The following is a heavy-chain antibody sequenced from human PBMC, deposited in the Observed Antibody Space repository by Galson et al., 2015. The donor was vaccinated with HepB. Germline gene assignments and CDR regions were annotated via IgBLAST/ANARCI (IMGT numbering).Heavy chain of an antibody. Sequence: SLRLSCAASGLTFSSYAMSWVRQAPGKGLEWVSAISGSGGSTYYADSVKGRFTISRDNSKNTLYLQMNSLRAEDTAIYYCAKDGERYSSGWYKLPFNDFDYRGQGTLVTVSS. CDR2: ISGSGGST. V-gene: IGHV3-23*01. CDR3: AKDGERYSSGWYKLPFNDFDY. J-gene: IGHJ4*02. CDR1: GLTFSSYA. D-gene: IGHD6-19*01.